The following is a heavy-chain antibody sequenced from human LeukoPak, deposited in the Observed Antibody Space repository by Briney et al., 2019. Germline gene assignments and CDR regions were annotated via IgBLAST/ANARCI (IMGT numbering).Heavy chain of an antibody. J-gene: IGHJ4*02. V-gene: IGHV3-33*01. Sequence: GGSLRLSCAASGFTFSSYGMHWVRQAPGKGLEWVAVIWYDGSNKYYADSVKGRFTISRDNSKNTLYLQMNSLRAEDTAVYYCGRGKMVRGATFTTGGRGTLFTSPQ. CDR1: GFTFSSYG. CDR3: GRGKMVRGATFTT. D-gene: IGHD3-10*01. CDR2: IWYDGSNK.